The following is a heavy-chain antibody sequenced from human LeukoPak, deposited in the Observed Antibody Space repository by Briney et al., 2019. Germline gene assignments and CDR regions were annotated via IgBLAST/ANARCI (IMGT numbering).Heavy chain of an antibody. CDR2: IDTKTGSP. CDR1: GYTFTGYN. CDR3: AIHPSDSSGYFSY. Sequence: GASVKVSCKASGYTFTGYNIHWVRQAPGQVLEYMGWIDTKTGSPTYAQGFTGRFVFSLDTSVSTAYLQISSLKAEDTAVYYCAIHPSDSSGYFSYWGQGALVTVSS. D-gene: IGHD3-22*01. J-gene: IGHJ4*02. V-gene: IGHV7-4-1*02.